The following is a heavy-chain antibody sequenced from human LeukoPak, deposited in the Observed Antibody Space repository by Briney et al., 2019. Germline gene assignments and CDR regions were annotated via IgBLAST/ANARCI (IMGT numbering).Heavy chain of an antibody. V-gene: IGHV4-31*03. D-gene: IGHD3-10*01. CDR3: ARESPGAYFDY. CDR2: IYYSGST. Sequence: SETLSLTCTVSGGSISSGGYYWSWIRQHPGKGLEWIGYIYYSGSTYYNPFLKSRVTISVDTSKNQFSLKLSSVTAADTAVYYCARESPGAYFDYWGQGTLVTVSS. CDR1: GGSISSGGYY. J-gene: IGHJ4*02.